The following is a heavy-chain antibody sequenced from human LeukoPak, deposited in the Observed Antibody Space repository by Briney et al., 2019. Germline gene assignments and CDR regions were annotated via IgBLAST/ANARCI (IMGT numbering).Heavy chain of an antibody. J-gene: IGHJ4*02. D-gene: IGHD2-15*01. CDR3: ARVLGSCSDY. CDR2: ISHDGTNE. Sequence: GGSLRLSCVGSGFIFNNHGMHWVRQAPGKGLEWLAVISHDGTNEHYAESVRGRFSISRDNSRNILYVQMNSLRAEDTAVYYCARVLGSCSDYWGQGTLVTVSS. CDR1: GFIFNNHG. V-gene: IGHV3-30-3*01.